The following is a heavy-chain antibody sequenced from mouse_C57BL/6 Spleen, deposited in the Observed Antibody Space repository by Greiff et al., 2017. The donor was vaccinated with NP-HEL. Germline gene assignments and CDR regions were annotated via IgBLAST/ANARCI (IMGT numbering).Heavy chain of an antibody. Sequence: VQLQQPGAELVRPGSSVKLSCKASGYTFTSYWMDWVKQRPGQGLEWIGNIYPSDSETHYNQKFKDKATLTVDKSSSTAYMQLSSLTSEDSAVYYCARPFYYYGSSYGYCDVWGTGTTVTVSS. CDR2: IYPSDSET. D-gene: IGHD1-1*01. J-gene: IGHJ1*03. CDR3: ARPFYYYGSSYGYCDV. CDR1: GYTFTSYW. V-gene: IGHV1-61*01.